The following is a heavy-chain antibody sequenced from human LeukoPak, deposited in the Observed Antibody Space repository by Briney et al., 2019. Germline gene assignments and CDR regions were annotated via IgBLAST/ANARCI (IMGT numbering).Heavy chain of an antibody. V-gene: IGHV3-23*01. Sequence: GGSLRLSCAASGFTFSSYAMSWVRQAPGKGLEWVSAISGSGGSTYYADSVKGRFTNSRDNSKNTLYLQMNSLRAEDTAVYYCAKDGYDFWMGYYYYMDVWGKGTTVTVSS. CDR3: AKDGYDFWMGYYYYMDV. CDR1: GFTFSSYA. J-gene: IGHJ6*03. CDR2: ISGSGGST. D-gene: IGHD3-3*01.